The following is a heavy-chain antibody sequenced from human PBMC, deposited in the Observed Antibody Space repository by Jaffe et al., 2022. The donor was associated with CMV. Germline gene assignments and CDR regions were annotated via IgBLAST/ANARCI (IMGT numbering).Heavy chain of an antibody. Sequence: QVQLVQSGAEVKKPGSSVKVSCKASGGTFSSYAISWVRQAPGQGLEWMGRIIPILGIANYAQKFQGRVTITADKSTSTAYMELSSLRSEDTAVYYCAREAGIVGATRGWFDPWGQGTLVTVSS. CDR2: IIPILGIA. D-gene: IGHD1-26*01. J-gene: IGHJ5*02. V-gene: IGHV1-69*09. CDR3: AREAGIVGATRGWFDP. CDR1: GGTFSSYA.